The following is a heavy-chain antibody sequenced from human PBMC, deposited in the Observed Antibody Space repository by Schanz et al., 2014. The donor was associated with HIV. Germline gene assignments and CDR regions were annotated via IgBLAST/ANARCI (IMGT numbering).Heavy chain of an antibody. D-gene: IGHD2-21*01. Sequence: QVQLVQSGAEVKMPGASVKVSCKSSGYTFSDYYMHWLRQAPGQGLEWMGWINTRTGDTIYAERLQGRVTLTRDTSINTAYMTLSRLGSDDTAVYYCARGGYYRGVGDYYVTTFDYWGRGTKVTVSS. V-gene: IGHV1-2*02. J-gene: IGHJ3*01. CDR2: INTRTGDT. CDR3: ARGGYYRGVGDYYVTTFDY. CDR1: GYTFSDYY.